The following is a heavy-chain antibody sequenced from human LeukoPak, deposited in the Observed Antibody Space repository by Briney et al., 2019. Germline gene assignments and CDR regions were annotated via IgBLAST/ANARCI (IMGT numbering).Heavy chain of an antibody. CDR1: GYTFTGYY. V-gene: IGHV1-2*02. Sequence: ASVKVSCKASGYTFTGYYMHWVRQAPGQGLEWMGWINPNSGGTNYAQKFQGRVTMTRDTSISTAYMELSRLRSDDTAVYYCARGGRDGSNDQAFDIWGQGTRVTVSS. J-gene: IGHJ3*02. D-gene: IGHD5-24*01. CDR3: ARGGRDGSNDQAFDI. CDR2: INPNSGGT.